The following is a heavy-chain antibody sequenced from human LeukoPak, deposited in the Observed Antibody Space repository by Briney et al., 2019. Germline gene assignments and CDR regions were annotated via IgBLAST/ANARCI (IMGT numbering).Heavy chain of an antibody. J-gene: IGHJ4*02. CDR1: GGSISSSSYY. CDR2: IYYSGST. D-gene: IGHD3-10*01. Sequence: PSETLSLTCTVSGGSISSSSYYWGWIRQPPGKGLEWIGSIYYSGSTYYNPSLKSRVTISVDTSKNQFSLKLSSVTAADTAVYYCARSVRYYYGSGSYYVYWGQGTLVTVSS. CDR3: ARSVRYYYGSGSYYVY. V-gene: IGHV4-39*07.